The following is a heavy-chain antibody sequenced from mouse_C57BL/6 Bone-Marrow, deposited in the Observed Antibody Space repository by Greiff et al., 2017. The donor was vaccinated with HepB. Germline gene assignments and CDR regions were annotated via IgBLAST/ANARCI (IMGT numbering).Heavy chain of an antibody. Sequence: QVQLQQPGAELVMPGASVKLSCKASGYTFTSYWMHWVKQRPGQGLEWIGEIDPSDSYTNYNQKFKGKSTLTVDKSSSTAYMQLSSLTSEDSAVYYCARTKGDYEPAWFAYWGQGTLVTVSA. D-gene: IGHD2-4*01. V-gene: IGHV1-69*01. J-gene: IGHJ3*01. CDR3: ARTKGDYEPAWFAY. CDR2: IDPSDSYT. CDR1: GYTFTSYW.